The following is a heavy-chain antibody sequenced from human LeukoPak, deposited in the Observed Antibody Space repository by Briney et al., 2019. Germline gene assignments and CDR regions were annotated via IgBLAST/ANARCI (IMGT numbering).Heavy chain of an antibody. CDR2: IYHSGST. Sequence: SQTLSLTCAVSGGSISSGGYSWSWIRQPPGKGLEWIGYIYHSGSTYYNPSLKSRVTISVGMSKNQFSLKLSSVTAADTAVYYCARDPGRWQQLGYFDYWGQGTLVTVSS. CDR3: ARDPGRWQQLGYFDY. V-gene: IGHV4-30-2*01. CDR1: GGSISSGGYS. J-gene: IGHJ4*02. D-gene: IGHD5-24*01.